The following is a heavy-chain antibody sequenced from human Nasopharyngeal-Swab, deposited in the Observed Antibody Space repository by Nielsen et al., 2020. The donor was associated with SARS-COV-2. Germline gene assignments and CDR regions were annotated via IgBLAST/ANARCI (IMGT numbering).Heavy chain of an antibody. CDR3: PRERSASWSALDV. CDR1: GYTFPDYY. CDR2: INPDSGDT. D-gene: IGHD6-13*01. V-gene: IGHV1-2*04. J-gene: IGHJ6*04. Sequence: SVPVSRMTSGYTFPDYYIHWLRQAPGQGLEWVGCINPDSGDTRYAQKFQGWVTMTRDTSISTVSMALSKLKSDDTAMYYCPRERSASWSALDVWGKGTTVTVSS.